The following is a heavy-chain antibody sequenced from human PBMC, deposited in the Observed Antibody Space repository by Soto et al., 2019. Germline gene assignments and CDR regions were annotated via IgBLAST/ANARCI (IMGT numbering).Heavy chain of an antibody. D-gene: IGHD7-27*01. CDR2: ISAYNGNT. Sequence: ASVKVSCKASGYTFTSYGISWVRQAPGQGLEWMGWISAYNGNTNYAQKLQGRVTMTTDTSTSTAYMELRSLRSDDTAVYDCARAAGTGDHDAFDIWGQGTMVTVSS. CDR3: ARAAGTGDHDAFDI. V-gene: IGHV1-18*01. J-gene: IGHJ3*02. CDR1: GYTFTSYG.